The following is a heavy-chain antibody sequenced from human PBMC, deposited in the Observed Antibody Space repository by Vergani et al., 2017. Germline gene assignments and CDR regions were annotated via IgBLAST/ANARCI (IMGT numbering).Heavy chain of an antibody. CDR1: GFTFSSYA. CDR3: ARDLTMVSATDY. J-gene: IGHJ4*02. V-gene: IGHV3-30-3*01. D-gene: IGHD4/OR15-4a*01. CDR2: ISYDGSNK. Sequence: QVQLVESGGGVVQPGRSLRLSCAASGFTFSSYAMHWVRQAPGKGLEWVAVISYDGSNKYYADSVKGRFTISRDNAKNSLYLQMNSLRAEDTAVYYCARDLTMVSATDYWGQGTLVTVSS.